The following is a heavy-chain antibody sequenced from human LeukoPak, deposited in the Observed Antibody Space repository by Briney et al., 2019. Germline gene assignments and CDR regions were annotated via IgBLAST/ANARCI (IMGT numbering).Heavy chain of an antibody. CDR1: GFTFRASW. V-gene: IGHV3-7*01. CDR2: INHDGSER. J-gene: IGHJ3*02. Sequence: GGSLRLSCAASGFTFRASWMTWVRQAPGKGLEWVATINHDGSERFYVDSVKGRFTISRDNAKNSVYLQLNSLRVEDTAVYYCARDSSGAWFGSDIWGLGTMVTVSS. CDR3: ARDSSGAWFGSDI. D-gene: IGHD3-10*01.